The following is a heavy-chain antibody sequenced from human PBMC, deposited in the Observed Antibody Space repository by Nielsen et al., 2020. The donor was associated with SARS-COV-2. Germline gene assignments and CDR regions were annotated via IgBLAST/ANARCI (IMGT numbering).Heavy chain of an antibody. Sequence: GESLKISCAASGFTFSDYYMSWIRQAPGKGLEGVSYIGSSSSYTNYADSVKGRFTISRDNAKNSLYLQMNSLRAADTAVYYCARDDSSSWYHYFDYWGQGTLVTVSS. CDR2: IGSSSSYT. J-gene: IGHJ4*02. D-gene: IGHD6-13*01. CDR3: ARDDSSSWYHYFDY. V-gene: IGHV3-11*06. CDR1: GFTFSDYY.